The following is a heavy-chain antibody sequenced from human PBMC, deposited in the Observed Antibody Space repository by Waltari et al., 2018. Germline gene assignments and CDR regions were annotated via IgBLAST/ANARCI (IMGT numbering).Heavy chain of an antibody. Sequence: EVQLVGSGGGLVQPGGSLRLSCAASGFTFSSYWMHWVRQAPGKGLVWVSRINADGGSTSYADSVKGRFTISRDNSNNTLYLQMNSLRAKDTAVYYCTRSRYCSTTTCQVDWFDPWGQGTLVTVSS. CDR3: TRSRYCSTTTCQVDWFDP. CDR2: INADGGST. V-gene: IGHV3-74*01. D-gene: IGHD2-2*01. CDR1: GFTFSSYW. J-gene: IGHJ5*02.